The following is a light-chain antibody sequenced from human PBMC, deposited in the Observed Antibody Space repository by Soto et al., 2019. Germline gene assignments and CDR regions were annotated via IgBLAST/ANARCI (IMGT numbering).Light chain of an antibody. CDR2: GAS. CDR1: QSIDNR. Sequence: IVMTQSPATLSVSPGERATLSCRASQSIDNRLARYQQRPGQAPRLPICGASTKATGIRARFSGSGSGTDFTLTISGLQSEDFRVYYCQQYKNWRKFGQGTNVETK. V-gene: IGKV3-15*01. CDR3: QQYKNWRK. J-gene: IGKJ1*01.